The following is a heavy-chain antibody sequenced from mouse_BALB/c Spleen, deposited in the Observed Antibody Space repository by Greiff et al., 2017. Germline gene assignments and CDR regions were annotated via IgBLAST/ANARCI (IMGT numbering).Heavy chain of an antibody. V-gene: IGHV3-2*02. Sequence: EVKVEESGPGLVKPSQSLSLTCTVTGYSITSDYAWNWIRQFPGNKLEWMGYISYSGSTSYNPSLKSRISITRDTSKNQFFLQLNSVTTEDTATYYCARRAMAFAYWGQGTLVTVSA. CDR1: GYSITSDYA. CDR3: ARRAMAFAY. D-gene: IGHD3-1*01. J-gene: IGHJ3*01. CDR2: ISYSGST.